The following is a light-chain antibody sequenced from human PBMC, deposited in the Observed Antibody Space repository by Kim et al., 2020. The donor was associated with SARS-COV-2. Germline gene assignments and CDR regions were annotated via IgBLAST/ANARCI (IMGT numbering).Light chain of an antibody. CDR3: QQHHSFPLT. J-gene: IGKJ4*01. CDR2: SAF. Sequence: ASVGDKVTMTCRASQGINSNFACYQQRPGTAPNLLIYSAFTLHSWVPSRFSGSGSGTDFTLTITSRQPEDFATYHCQQHHSFPLTFGGGTKVDIK. CDR1: QGINSN. V-gene: IGKV1-9*01.